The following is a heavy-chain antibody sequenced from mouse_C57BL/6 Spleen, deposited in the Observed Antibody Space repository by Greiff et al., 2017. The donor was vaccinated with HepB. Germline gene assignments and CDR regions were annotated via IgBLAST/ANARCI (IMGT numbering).Heavy chain of an antibody. CDR1: GYTFTDYY. J-gene: IGHJ2*01. CDR2: IFPGSGST. Sequence: VQLVESGPELVKPGASVKISCKASGYTFTDYYINWVKQRPGQGLEWIGWIFPGSGSTYYNEKFKGKATLTVDKSSSTAYMLLSSLTSEDSAVYFCAREGGNYVEVVDYWGQGTTLTVSS. CDR3: AREGGNYVEVVDY. D-gene: IGHD2-1*01. V-gene: IGHV1-75*01.